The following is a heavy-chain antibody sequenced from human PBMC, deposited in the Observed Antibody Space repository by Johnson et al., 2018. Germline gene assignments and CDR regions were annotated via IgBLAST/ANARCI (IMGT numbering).Heavy chain of an antibody. CDR2: ISSDSTSL. D-gene: IGHD3-16*01. Sequence: VQLVQSGGGLVKPGGSLRLSCAASGFNFSDYPMNWVRQAPGKWLAYLSSISSDSTSLFYAVSLKGRFTISRDNPRTSLFLPMDTLTGEDTGVYYCSRGTRGYYGMDVWGQGTTVTVSS. CDR3: SRGTRGYYGMDV. CDR1: GFNFSDYP. J-gene: IGHJ6*02. V-gene: IGHV3-21*01.